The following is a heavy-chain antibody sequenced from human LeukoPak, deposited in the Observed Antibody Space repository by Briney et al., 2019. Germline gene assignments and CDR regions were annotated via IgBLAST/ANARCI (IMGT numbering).Heavy chain of an antibody. D-gene: IGHD6-13*01. J-gene: IGHJ4*02. V-gene: IGHV3-23*01. CDR1: GFTFSSYG. CDR2: ISGSGGST. CDR3: ARGGGIGADLDF. Sequence: GGSPRLSCAASGFTFSSYGMSWVRQAPGKGLEWVSAISGSGGSTYYADSVKGRFTISRDNAKNSLYLQMNSLRADDTALYYCARGGGIGADLDFWGQGTLVTVSS.